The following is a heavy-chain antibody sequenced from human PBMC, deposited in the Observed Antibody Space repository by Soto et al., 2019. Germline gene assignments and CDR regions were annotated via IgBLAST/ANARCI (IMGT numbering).Heavy chain of an antibody. CDR1: GGSFHSYY. CDR3: AKGPQAAYYHSGRFYSCVP. CDR2: INHSGSV. Sequence: PSETLSLTCAVYGGSFHSYYWSWIRQPPGKGLEWIAQINHSGSVNFNPTFKSRVSISLDKSKNQMSLQLSSVPAADTAVYYCAKGPQAAYYHSGRFYSCVPWGQGTLLTVSS. J-gene: IGHJ5*02. V-gene: IGHV4-34*01. D-gene: IGHD3-10*01.